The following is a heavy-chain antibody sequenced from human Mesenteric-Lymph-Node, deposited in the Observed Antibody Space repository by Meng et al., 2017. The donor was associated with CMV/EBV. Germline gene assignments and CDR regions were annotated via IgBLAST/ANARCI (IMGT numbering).Heavy chain of an antibody. Sequence: SVKVSCKASGGTFSSYAISWVRQAPGQGLEWMGGIIPILGIANYAQKFQGRVTITADKSTSTAYMELSSLRSEDTAVYYCARDLLCSSTSCYALHDYYYYGMDVWGQGTTVTVSS. V-gene: IGHV1-69*10. CDR2: IIPILGIA. J-gene: IGHJ6*02. CDR1: GGTFSSYA. D-gene: IGHD2-2*01. CDR3: ARDLLCSSTSCYALHDYYYYGMDV.